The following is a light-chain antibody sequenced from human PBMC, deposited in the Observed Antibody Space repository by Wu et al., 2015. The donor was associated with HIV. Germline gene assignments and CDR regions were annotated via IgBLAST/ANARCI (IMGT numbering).Light chain of an antibody. CDR1: QGISSY. J-gene: IGKJ2*01. CDR3: QQLHT. CDR2: AAS. V-gene: IGKV1-9*01. Sequence: DIQLTQSPSFLSASVGDRVTITCRASQGISSYLAWYQQKPGEAPKLLIYAASTLQSGVPSRFSGSGSGTEFTLTISSLQPEDFATYYCQQLHTFGQGTKLEIK.